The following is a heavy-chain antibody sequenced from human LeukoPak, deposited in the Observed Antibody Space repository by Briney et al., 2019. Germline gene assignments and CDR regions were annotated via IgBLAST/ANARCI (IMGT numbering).Heavy chain of an antibody. CDR1: GFTFNRYW. V-gene: IGHV3-7*03. J-gene: IGHJ5*02. D-gene: IGHD2-2*01. CDR2: IKQDGSEK. CDR3: ARESGEFGLGYQLDP. Sequence: GGSLRLSCAASGFTFNRYWMSWVRQAPGKGLEWVANIKQDGSEKYYVDSVKGRFTISRDNAKNSVYLQMNSLRAEDTGVYYCARESGEFGLGYQLDPWGQGTLVSVSS.